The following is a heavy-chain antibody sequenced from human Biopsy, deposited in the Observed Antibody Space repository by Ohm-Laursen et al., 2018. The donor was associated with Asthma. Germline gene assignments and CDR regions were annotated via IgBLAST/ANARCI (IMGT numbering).Heavy chain of an antibody. D-gene: IGHD6-19*01. CDR3: ARASVAASSNWFDP. Sequence: GTLSLTCTVSSGSISRDYWSWIRQPPGKGLEWIGYIYYSGSTNYNPSLKSRVTMSVDRSKNQFSLKLSSVTAADTAVYYCARASVAASSNWFDPWGQGTLVTVSS. CDR2: IYYSGST. CDR1: SGSISRDY. J-gene: IGHJ5*02. V-gene: IGHV4-59*08.